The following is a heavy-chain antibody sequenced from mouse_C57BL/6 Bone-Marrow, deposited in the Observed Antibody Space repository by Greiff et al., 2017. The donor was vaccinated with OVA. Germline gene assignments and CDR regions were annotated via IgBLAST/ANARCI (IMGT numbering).Heavy chain of an antibody. V-gene: IGHV7-1*01. J-gene: IGHJ4*01. CDR1: GFTFSDFY. Sequence: EVKLVESGGGLVQSGRSLRLSCATSGFTFSDFYMEWVRQAPGKGLEWIAASRNKANDYTTEYSASVKGRFIVSRDTSQSILYLQMNALRAEDTAIYYCARDARDPQYYYAMDYWGQGTSVTVSS. CDR3: ARDARDPQYYYAMDY. CDR2: SRNKANDYTT.